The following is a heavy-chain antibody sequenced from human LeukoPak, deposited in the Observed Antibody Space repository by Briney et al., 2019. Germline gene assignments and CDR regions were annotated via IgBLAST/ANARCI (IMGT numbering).Heavy chain of an antibody. D-gene: IGHD3-3*01. CDR1: GYTFTSYA. CDR2: INTNTGNP. Sequence: ASVKVSCKASGYTFTSYAMNWVRQAPGQGLEWMGWINTNTGNPTYAQGFTGRFVFSLDTSVSTAYLQISSLKAEDTAVYYCARDRETPYYDFWSGYYRLGAFDIWGQGTMVTVSS. V-gene: IGHV7-4-1*02. J-gene: IGHJ3*02. CDR3: ARDRETPYYDFWSGYYRLGAFDI.